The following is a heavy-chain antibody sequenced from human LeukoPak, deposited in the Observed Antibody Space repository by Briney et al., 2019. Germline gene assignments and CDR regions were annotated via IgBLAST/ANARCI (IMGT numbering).Heavy chain of an antibody. V-gene: IGHV3-7*01. J-gene: IGHJ6*02. D-gene: IGHD5-12*01. CDR1: GFTFSSYW. Sequence: GGSLRLSCAASGFTFSSYWMGWVRQAPGQGLEWVANIRQEGSEKNYADSVKGRFTISRDNAKNSLYLQMSSLRVEDTAVYYCARDYGSSGCGIIDVWGQGTTVTVSS. CDR3: ARDYGSSGCGIIDV. CDR2: IRQEGSEK.